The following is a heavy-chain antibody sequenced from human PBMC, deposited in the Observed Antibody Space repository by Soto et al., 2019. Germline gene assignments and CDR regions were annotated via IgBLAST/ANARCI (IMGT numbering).Heavy chain of an antibody. D-gene: IGHD3-22*01. CDR1: GGTFSSHS. J-gene: IGHJ6*02. CDR3: ARSLYDSSGYPLAPRYYYYGMDV. V-gene: IGHV1-69*13. CDR2: IIPIFGPA. Sequence: GASVKVSCKSSGGTFSSHSINWVRQAPGQGLEWMGGIIPIFGPANFAKKFQGRVTITADESTSTAYMELSSLRSEDTAVYYCARSLYDSSGYPLAPRYYYYGMDVWGQGTTVTVSS.